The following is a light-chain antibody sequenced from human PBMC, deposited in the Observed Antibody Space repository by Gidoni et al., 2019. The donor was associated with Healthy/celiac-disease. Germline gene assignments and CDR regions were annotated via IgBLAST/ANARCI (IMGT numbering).Light chain of an antibody. J-gene: IGKJ3*01. CDR3: QQRSNWGFT. Sequence: EIVLTQSPATLSLSPGERATLSCRASQSVSSYLAWYQQKPGQAPRLLIYDASNSATGIPARFSGSGSGTDFTLTSSSLEPEDFAVYYCQQRSNWGFTFXPXTKVDIK. V-gene: IGKV3-11*01. CDR2: DAS. CDR1: QSVSSY.